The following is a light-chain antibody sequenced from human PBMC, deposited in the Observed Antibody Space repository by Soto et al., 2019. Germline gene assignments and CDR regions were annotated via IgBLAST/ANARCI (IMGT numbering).Light chain of an antibody. J-gene: IGKJ5*01. Sequence: EIVLTQSPGTLSLSPGERATLSCRASQSVSSNYLAWYQQKPGQAPRLLIYGASSRATGIPDRFSGSGSGTDFTLTISRLEPEDFAVYYCQQYDTSSVTFGHGTRLEIK. CDR1: QSVSSNY. CDR3: QQYDTSSVT. V-gene: IGKV3-20*01. CDR2: GAS.